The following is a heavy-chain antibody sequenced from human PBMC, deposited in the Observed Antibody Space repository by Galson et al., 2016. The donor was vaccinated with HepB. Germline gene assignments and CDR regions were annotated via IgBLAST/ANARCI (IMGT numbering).Heavy chain of an antibody. CDR2: IKEDGSER. CDR3: AREPGYNYGFTWGY. J-gene: IGHJ4*02. Sequence: SLRLSCAASGFTFSTYWMTWVRQAPGKGLEGVANIKEDGSERYYADSVRGRFTISRDNAKNSLYLQMNSLRAEDAAVYYCAREPGYNYGFTWGYWGQGTRVTVSS. CDR1: GFTFSTYW. D-gene: IGHD5-18*01. V-gene: IGHV3-7*01.